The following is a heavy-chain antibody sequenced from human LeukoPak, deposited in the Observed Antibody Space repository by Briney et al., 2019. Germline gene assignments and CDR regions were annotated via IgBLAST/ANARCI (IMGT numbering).Heavy chain of an antibody. V-gene: IGHV4-34*01. CDR1: GGSFSGYY. D-gene: IGHD3-22*01. CDR2: INHSGST. Sequence: SETLSLTCAVYGGSFSGYYWSWIRQPPGKGLEWIGEINHSGSTNYNPSLKSRVTISVDTSKNQFSLKLSSVTAADTAVYYCARGNEGDDSTGYGLDYWGQGTLVTVSS. CDR3: ARGNEGDDSTGYGLDY. J-gene: IGHJ4*02.